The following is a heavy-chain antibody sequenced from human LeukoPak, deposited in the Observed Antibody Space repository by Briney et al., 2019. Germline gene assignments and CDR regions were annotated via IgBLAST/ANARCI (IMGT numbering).Heavy chain of an antibody. V-gene: IGHV4-59*01. J-gene: IGHJ4*02. D-gene: IGHD1-7*01. CDR2: IYNSGST. CDR1: GGSISSYS. Sequence: SETLPLTCTVSGGSISSYSWSWIRQPPGRGLEWIGYIYNSGSTNYNPSLKSRVTVSVDTSKNQFSLKLSSVTAADTAVYYCARELGVAKLHFDFWGQGILVTVSS. CDR3: ARELGVAKLHFDF.